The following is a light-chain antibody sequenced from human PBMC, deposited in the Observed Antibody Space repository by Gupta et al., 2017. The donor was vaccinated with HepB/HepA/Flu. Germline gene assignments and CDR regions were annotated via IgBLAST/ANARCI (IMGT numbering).Light chain of an antibody. CDR2: RNN. Sequence: QSVLTQPPSASGTPGQRVTISCSGSSSNIGSNYVYWYQQLPGTAPKLLIYRNNQRPSGVPDRFSGSKSGTSASLDITGLRSEEEADYYWEAWDDSLSGGVFGGGTKLTVL. J-gene: IGLJ2*01. V-gene: IGLV1-47*01. CDR3: EAWDDSLSGGV. CDR1: SSNIGSNY.